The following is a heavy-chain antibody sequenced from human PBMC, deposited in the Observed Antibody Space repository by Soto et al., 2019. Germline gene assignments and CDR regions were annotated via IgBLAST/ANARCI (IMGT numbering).Heavy chain of an antibody. D-gene: IGHD6-13*01. V-gene: IGHV1-46*01. CDR3: ARDSSYSSSWYNWFDP. CDR1: GYTFTSYY. J-gene: IGHJ5*02. CDR2: INPSGGST. Sequence: GASVKVSCKASGYTFTSYYMHWVRQAPGQGLEWMGIINPSGGSTSYAQKFQGRVTMTRDTSTSTVYMELSSLRSEDTAVCYCARDSSYSSSWYNWFDPWGQGTLVTVSS.